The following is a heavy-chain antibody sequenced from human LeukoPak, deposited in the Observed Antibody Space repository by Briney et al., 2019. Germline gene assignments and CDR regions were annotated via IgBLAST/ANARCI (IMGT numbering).Heavy chain of an antibody. CDR3: AKARGSVTGYHYSAY. CDR1: GFAFSNYA. J-gene: IGHJ4*02. D-gene: IGHD3-9*01. Sequence: PGGSLRLSCAAPGFAFSNYAMNWGRQAPGKGLEWVSGFSGSGGSTYYADSVKGRLIISRDNSRNTLFLQMNRLRAEDTAVYYCAKARGSVTGYHYSAYWGRGTLVSVSS. V-gene: IGHV3-23*01. CDR2: FSGSGGST.